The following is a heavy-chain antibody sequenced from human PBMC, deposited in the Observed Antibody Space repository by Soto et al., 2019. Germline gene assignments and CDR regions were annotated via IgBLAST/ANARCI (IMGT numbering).Heavy chain of an antibody. CDR1: GVPITSRSYS. V-gene: IGHV4-39*01. Sequence: SETLSLTCAVSGVPITSRSYSWGWIRQPPGKTLEWIGTIYYHGNTYSNPSLKSRVTISVDTSNNQLSLKLRSVTAADTAVYYCARHDGFSSGWIFDYWGHGTLVTVSS. CDR2: IYYHGNT. D-gene: IGHD6-19*01. CDR3: ARHDGFSSGWIFDY. J-gene: IGHJ4*01.